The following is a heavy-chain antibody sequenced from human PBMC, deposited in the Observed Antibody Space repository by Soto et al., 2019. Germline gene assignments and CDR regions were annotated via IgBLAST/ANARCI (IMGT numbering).Heavy chain of an antibody. D-gene: IGHD3-22*01. CDR2: IYPGDSDT. V-gene: IGHV5-51*01. CDR3: ARGATDYYDSSGYPPNWFDP. J-gene: IGHJ5*02. CDR1: GYSFTSYW. Sequence: GESLKISCQGSGYSFTSYWLGWVRQIPWKVLDLMGIIYPGDSDTRYSPSFQGQVTISADKSISTAYLQWSSLKASDTAMYYCARGATDYYDSSGYPPNWFDPWGQGTLVTVSS.